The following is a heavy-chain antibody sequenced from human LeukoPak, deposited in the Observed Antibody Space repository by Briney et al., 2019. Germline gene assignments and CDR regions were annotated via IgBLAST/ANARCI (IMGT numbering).Heavy chain of an antibody. CDR2: ISGSGGST. V-gene: IGHV3-23*01. CDR1: GFTVSSNY. D-gene: IGHD3-10*01. Sequence: GGSLRLSCAASGFTVSSNYMSWVRQAPGKGLEWVSAISGSGGSTYYADSVKGRFTISRDNSKNTLYLQMNSLRAEDAAVYYCAKDDQPLYYYGSGSYYRDWGQGTLVTVSS. J-gene: IGHJ4*02. CDR3: AKDDQPLYYYGSGSYYRD.